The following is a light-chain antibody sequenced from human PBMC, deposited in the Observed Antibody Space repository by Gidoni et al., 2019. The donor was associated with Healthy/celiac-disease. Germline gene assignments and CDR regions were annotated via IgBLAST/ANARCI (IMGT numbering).Light chain of an antibody. J-gene: IGLJ2*01. Sequence: SYELTPPPSVSGPPGQTASITCSGDKLGDKYACWYQQKPGQSPVLVIYQDSKRPSGIPARFAASNSGNTATLTISGTQAMDEADYYCQAWDSSTAVFGGGTKLTVL. V-gene: IGLV3-1*01. CDR3: QAWDSSTAV. CDR1: KLGDKY. CDR2: QDS.